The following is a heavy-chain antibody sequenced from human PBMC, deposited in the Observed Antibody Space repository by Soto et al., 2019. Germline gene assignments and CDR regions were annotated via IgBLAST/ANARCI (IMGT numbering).Heavy chain of an antibody. CDR1: GYGFTSYG. D-gene: IGHD4-17*01. CDR3: ARGDYGDYSFAFDI. J-gene: IGHJ3*02. V-gene: IGHV1-18*01. Sequence: ASVKVSWKASGYGFTSYGISWVRQAPGQGLEWMGWISAYNGNTNYAQKLQGRVTMTTDTSTSTAYMELRSLRSDDTAAYYCARGDYGDYSFAFDIWGQGTMVTVSS. CDR2: ISAYNGNT.